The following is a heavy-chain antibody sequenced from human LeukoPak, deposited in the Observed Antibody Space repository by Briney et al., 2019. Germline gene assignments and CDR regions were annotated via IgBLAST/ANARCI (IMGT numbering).Heavy chain of an antibody. D-gene: IGHD1-26*01. CDR1: GGSISSGNYY. Sequence: SETLSLTCTVSGGSISSGNYYWSWIRQPAGKGLEWIGRIYTSGSTNYNPSLKSRVTMSVDTSKNQFSLKLSSVTAADTAVYYCVRGGSGSFNPWGQGTLVTVSS. CDR3: VRGGSGSFNP. V-gene: IGHV4-61*02. CDR2: IYTSGST. J-gene: IGHJ5*02.